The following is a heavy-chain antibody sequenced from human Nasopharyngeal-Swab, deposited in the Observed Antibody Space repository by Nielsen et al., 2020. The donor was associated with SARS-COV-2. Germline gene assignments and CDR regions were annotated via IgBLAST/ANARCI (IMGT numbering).Heavy chain of an antibody. CDR3: ARWSGYYYYYGVDV. J-gene: IGHJ6*02. V-gene: IGHV3-48*04. Sequence: GESLKISCAASGFTFSSYSMNWVRQAPGKGLEWVSYTSSSSSTIYYADSVKGRFTISRDNAKNSLYLQMNSLRAEDTAVYYCARWSGYYYYYGVDVWGQGTTVTVSS. CDR1: GFTFSSYS. CDR2: TSSSSSTI. D-gene: IGHD3-3*01.